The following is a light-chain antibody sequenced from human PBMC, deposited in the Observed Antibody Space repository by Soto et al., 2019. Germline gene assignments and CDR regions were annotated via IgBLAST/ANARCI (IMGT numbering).Light chain of an antibody. CDR2: GVT. Sequence: QSVLTQPASVSGSPGQSITISCTGTSDNYVSWYQQHPGKVPKLMIYGVTNRPSGVSDRFSGSKSGNTASLTVSGLQTEDEAAYYCSSYTNSRTLLFGAGTKLTVL. CDR3: SSYTNSRTLL. V-gene: IGLV2-14*01. CDR1: SDNY. J-gene: IGLJ1*01.